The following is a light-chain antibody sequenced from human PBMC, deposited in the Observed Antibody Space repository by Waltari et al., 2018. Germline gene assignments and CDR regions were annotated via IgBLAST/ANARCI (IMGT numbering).Light chain of an antibody. CDR1: QSVSSY. CDR2: HVS. J-gene: IGKJ2*01. Sequence: EVVMTQSPATLSLSPGERATLSCRASQSVSSYLGWSQQKPGQAPRLLIYHVSNRATGIPARFSGSGSGTDFTLTISSLEPEDFAVYYCHQRSDWPYTFGQGTKLEIK. CDR3: HQRSDWPYT. V-gene: IGKV3-11*01.